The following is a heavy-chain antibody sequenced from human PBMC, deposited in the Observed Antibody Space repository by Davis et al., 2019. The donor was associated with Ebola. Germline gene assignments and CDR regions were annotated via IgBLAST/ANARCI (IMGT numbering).Heavy chain of an antibody. CDR3: ARWSSGRTSSASYYYIDV. V-gene: IGHV3-21*06. J-gene: IGHJ6*03. CDR1: GFTFSSYS. Sequence: PGGSLRLSCAASGFTFSSYSMNWVRQAPGKGLEWVSSISSSSSYIYYADSVKGRFTISRDNIKTSLSLQMTGLRAEDSAVYYCARWSSGRTSSASYYYIDVWGKGTTVTVSS. D-gene: IGHD6-6*01. CDR2: ISSSSSYI.